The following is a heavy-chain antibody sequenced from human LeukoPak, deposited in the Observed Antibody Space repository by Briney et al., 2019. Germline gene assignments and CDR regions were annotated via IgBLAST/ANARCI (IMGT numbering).Heavy chain of an antibody. Sequence: SETLSLTCSVSGGSTDSYYWSWIRQPPGKGLEWIGYIYYSGGTDYNPSLKSRVTISVDTSKNQFSLKLTSVTAADTAVYYCANILYNVGHFDYWGQGILVTVSS. CDR3: ANILYNVGHFDY. J-gene: IGHJ4*02. CDR1: GGSTDSYY. CDR2: IYYSGGT. D-gene: IGHD2-21*01. V-gene: IGHV4-59*01.